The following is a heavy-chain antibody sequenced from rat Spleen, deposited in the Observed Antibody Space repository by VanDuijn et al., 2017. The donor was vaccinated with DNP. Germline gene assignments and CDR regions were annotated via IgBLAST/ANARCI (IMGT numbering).Heavy chain of an antibody. CDR3: ARWGIMPRGNV. V-gene: IGHV5-7*01. CDR2: ISHDGRSI. J-gene: IGHJ4*01. CDR1: GFTFSDYN. Sequence: EVQLVESGGGLVQPGGSLKLSCAASGFTFSDYNMAWVRQAPTEGLECVATISHDGRSIHYRDSVKGRFTVSRDNAKSTLYLQMDSLRSEDTAMYFCARWGIMPRGNVWGQGTSVTVSS. D-gene: IGHD1-6*01.